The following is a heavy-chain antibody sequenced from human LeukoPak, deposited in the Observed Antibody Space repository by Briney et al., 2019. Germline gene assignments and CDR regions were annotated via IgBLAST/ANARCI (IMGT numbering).Heavy chain of an antibody. D-gene: IGHD3-10*01. CDR1: GFTFSSYW. CDR2: IKQDGSEK. CDR3: ARDRLGLPHAY. Sequence: PEGSLRLSCAASGFTFSSYWMSWVRQAPGKGLEWVANIKQDGSEKYYVDSVKGRFTISRDNAKNSLYLQMNSLRAEDTAVYYCARDRLGLPHAYWGQGTLVTVSS. J-gene: IGHJ4*02. V-gene: IGHV3-7*01.